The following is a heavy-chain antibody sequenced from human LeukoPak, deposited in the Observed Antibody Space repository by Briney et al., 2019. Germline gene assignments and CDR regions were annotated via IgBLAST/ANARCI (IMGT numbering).Heavy chain of an antibody. J-gene: IGHJ4*02. CDR1: GFTFTSYW. D-gene: IGHD2-21*01. V-gene: IGHV3-74*01. CDR3: ALFTPVVNNFDF. Sequence: GGSLRLSCAASGFTFTSYWMRWVRQPPGNGLVWVSNLNPAGSNTAYADFGKGRLTISRDHAKSTLYLQMHSLRGEDTAVYYCALFTPVVNNFDFWGKGTVVTVSS. CDR2: LNPAGSNT.